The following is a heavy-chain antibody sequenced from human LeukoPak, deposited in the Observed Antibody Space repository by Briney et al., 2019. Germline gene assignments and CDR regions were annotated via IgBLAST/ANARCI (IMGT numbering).Heavy chain of an antibody. CDR1: GFTFGDYY. CDR3: ARESVATIGGFDY. D-gene: IGHD5-12*01. Sequence: GGSLRLSCAASGFTFGDYYMSWIRQAPGKGLEWVSYISSSGSTIYYADSLKGRVTVSRDNGKNSLYLQMNSLRAEDTAVYYCARESVATIGGFDYWGQGTLVTASS. J-gene: IGHJ4*02. CDR2: ISSSGSTI. V-gene: IGHV3-11*01.